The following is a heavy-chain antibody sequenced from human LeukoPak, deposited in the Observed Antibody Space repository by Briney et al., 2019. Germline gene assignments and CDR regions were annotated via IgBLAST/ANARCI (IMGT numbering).Heavy chain of an antibody. Sequence: PTETLSLTCTVSGGSISSYYWSWIRQPPGKGLEWIGYIYYSGSTNYNPSLKSRVTISVDTSMNQFSLKLSSVTAADTAVYYCARELSLGFDYWGQGTLVTVSS. D-gene: IGHD3-16*02. J-gene: IGHJ4*02. V-gene: IGHV4-59*08. CDR3: ARELSLGFDY. CDR2: IYYSGST. CDR1: GGSISSYY.